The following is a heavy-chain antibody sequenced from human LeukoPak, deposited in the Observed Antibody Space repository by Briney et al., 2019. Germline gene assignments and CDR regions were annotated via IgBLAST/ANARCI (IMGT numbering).Heavy chain of an antibody. V-gene: IGHV4-59*01. D-gene: IGHD3-16*01. Sequence: SETLSLTCTVSSDSISSYLWSWIRQPPGKGLEWIGYISYSGSTNYNPSLKSRVTISVDTSENQFSLKVSSVTAADTAVYYCARVGRGDYVWGSYSFDYWGQGTLVTVSS. J-gene: IGHJ4*02. CDR3: ARVGRGDYVWGSYSFDY. CDR1: SDSISSYL. CDR2: ISYSGST.